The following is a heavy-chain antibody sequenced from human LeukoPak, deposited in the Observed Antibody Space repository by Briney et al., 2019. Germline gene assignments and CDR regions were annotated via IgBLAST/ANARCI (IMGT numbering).Heavy chain of an antibody. V-gene: IGHV4-59*08. Sequence: PSETLSLTCTVSGGSISSYYWSWIRQPPGKGLEWIGYVYYSGSTNYNPSLKSRVTISVDTSKNQFSLKLNSVSAADSAVYYCARFRDIVVVVAAYQRHDAFDIWGQGTMVTVSS. CDR2: VYYSGST. CDR3: ARFRDIVVVVAAYQRHDAFDI. D-gene: IGHD2-15*01. CDR1: GGSISSYY. J-gene: IGHJ3*02.